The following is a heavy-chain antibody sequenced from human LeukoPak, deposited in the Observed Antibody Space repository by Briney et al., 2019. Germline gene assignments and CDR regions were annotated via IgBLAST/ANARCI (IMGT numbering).Heavy chain of an antibody. D-gene: IGHD3-10*01. V-gene: IGHV1-69*06. CDR3: ARGMVRGVPDAFDI. CDR2: IIPIFGTA. Sequence: SVKVSCKASGGTFSSYAIRWVRQAPGQGLEWMGGIIPIFGTANYAQKFQGRVTITADKSTSTAYMELSSLRSEDTAVYYCARGMVRGVPDAFDIWGQGTMVTVSS. J-gene: IGHJ3*02. CDR1: GGTFSSYA.